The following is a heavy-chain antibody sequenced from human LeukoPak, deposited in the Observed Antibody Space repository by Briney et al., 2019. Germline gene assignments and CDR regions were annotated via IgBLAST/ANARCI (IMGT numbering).Heavy chain of an antibody. J-gene: IGHJ4*02. V-gene: IGHV1-2*02. CDR1: GYTFSDYY. Sequence: ASVKVSCKSSGYTFSDYYMHWVRQAPGQGLEWMGWINPNSGGTKYAQKFQGRVTMTRETSISTAYTELSRLRSDDTAVYYCARESSVAVAVFWGQGTLVTVSS. D-gene: IGHD6-19*01. CDR3: ARESSVAVAVF. CDR2: INPNSGGT.